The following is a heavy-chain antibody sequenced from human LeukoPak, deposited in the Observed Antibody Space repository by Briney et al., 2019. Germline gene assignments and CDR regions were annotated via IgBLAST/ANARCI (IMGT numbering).Heavy chain of an antibody. CDR3: AKGPSTVVTPLPDF. J-gene: IGHJ4*02. CDR1: GFTFSSCA. V-gene: IGHV3-23*01. Sequence: GGSLRLSCAASGFTFSSCAMSWVRQAPGKGLEWVSGISGSGGSTYYADSVKGRFTISRDNSKNTLYLQMNSLRAEDTAIYYCAKGPSTVVTPLPDFWGQGTLVTVSS. D-gene: IGHD4-23*01. CDR2: ISGSGGST.